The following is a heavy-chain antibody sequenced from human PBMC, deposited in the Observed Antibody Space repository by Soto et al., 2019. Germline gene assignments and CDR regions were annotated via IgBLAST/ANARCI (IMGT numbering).Heavy chain of an antibody. D-gene: IGHD2-21*01. J-gene: IGHJ5*02. CDR2: IYYSGST. CDR3: ARAIAALDWFDP. CDR1: GDSISRYY. V-gene: IGHV4-59*01. Sequence: QVQLQESGPGLVKPSETLSLTCTVSGDSISRYYWSWVRQPPGKGLEWIGYIYYSGSTNYDPSLKSRVTISVDPSKNQFSLKLYSVTAADTAVYYCARAIAALDWFDPWGQGTLVTVSS.